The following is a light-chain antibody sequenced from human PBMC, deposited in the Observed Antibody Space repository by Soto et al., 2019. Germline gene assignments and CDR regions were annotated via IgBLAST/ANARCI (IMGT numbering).Light chain of an antibody. Sequence: QPVLTQPPSASGSPGQSVTVSCTGTSRDVGAYSSVAWYQQHPGKAPKLIIYEVAKRPSGVPDRFSGARTGNTAFLTVSGLQPEDEADYYCSAHAGSNNYVFGTGTKVTVL. J-gene: IGLJ1*01. V-gene: IGLV2-8*01. CDR3: SAHAGSNNYV. CDR2: EVA. CDR1: SRDVGAYSS.